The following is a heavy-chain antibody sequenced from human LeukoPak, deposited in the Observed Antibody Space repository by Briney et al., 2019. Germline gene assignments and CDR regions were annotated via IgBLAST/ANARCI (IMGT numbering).Heavy chain of an antibody. CDR1: GFIFSDYS. D-gene: IGHD2-8*01. CDR2: ITTSRDQ. V-gene: IGHV3-21*06. Sequence: GGSLRLSCAASGFIFSDYSMGWVRQAPGKGLEWVSSITTSRDQYHADSVKGRFTVSRDNAKGSVYLQMDSLRADDTAVYYCARDSYCPNDVCYDYWGQGVLVTVS. CDR3: ARDSYCPNDVCYDY. J-gene: IGHJ4*02.